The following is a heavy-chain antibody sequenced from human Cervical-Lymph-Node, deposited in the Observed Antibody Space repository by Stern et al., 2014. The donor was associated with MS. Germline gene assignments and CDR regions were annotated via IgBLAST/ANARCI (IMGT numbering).Heavy chain of an antibody. CDR3: VRADRQDFDN. V-gene: IGHV1-46*03. CDR2: FNPGSNNG. J-gene: IGHJ4*02. CDR1: GFTVTEYY. Sequence: QDQLVESGAELKKPGASVTLSCKASGFTVTEYYMHWVRQAPGQGLEWMGIFNPGSNNGTYAQNFQGRVTMTRDTSANTVYMALSGLRPADTAMYYCVRADRQDFDNWGQGTLVTVSS. D-gene: IGHD1-14*01.